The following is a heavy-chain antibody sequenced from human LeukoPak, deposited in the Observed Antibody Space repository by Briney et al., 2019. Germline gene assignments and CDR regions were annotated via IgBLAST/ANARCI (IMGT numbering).Heavy chain of an antibody. CDR2: IYPGDPDT. Sequence: GESLKISCKGSGYSFTSYWIGWVRQMPGKGLEWMGIIYPGDPDTRYSPSFQGQVTISADKSISTAYLQWSSLKASDTAMYYCARAAPFYDSSGYYYPDAFDIWGQGTMVTVSS. D-gene: IGHD3-22*01. CDR3: ARAAPFYDSSGYYYPDAFDI. CDR1: GYSFTSYW. J-gene: IGHJ3*02. V-gene: IGHV5-51*01.